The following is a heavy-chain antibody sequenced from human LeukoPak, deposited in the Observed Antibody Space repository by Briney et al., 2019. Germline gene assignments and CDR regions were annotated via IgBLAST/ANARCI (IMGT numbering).Heavy chain of an antibody. Sequence: SETLSLTCTVSGGSISSYYWTWIRQPPGKGLQWIGSIYSSGSTNYNPSLMSRVTISVDTSKNQFSLKLSPVTAAGTAVYYCARERSGWSYYFDYWGQGTLVTVSS. D-gene: IGHD6-19*01. V-gene: IGHV4-59*01. CDR1: GGSISSYY. CDR2: IYSSGST. J-gene: IGHJ4*02. CDR3: ARERSGWSYYFDY.